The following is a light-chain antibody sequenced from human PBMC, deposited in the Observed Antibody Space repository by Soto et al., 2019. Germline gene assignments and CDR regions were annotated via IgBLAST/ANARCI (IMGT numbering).Light chain of an antibody. CDR2: LNSDGSH. Sequence: QTVVTQSPSASASLGASVKLTCTLSSGHNTYAIAWHQQQPEKGPRYLMKLNSDGSHRKGDGIPDRFSGSSSGAERYLTISSHQSEDEADYYCQTWDTGIWVFGGGTKVTVL. CDR3: QTWDTGIWV. V-gene: IGLV4-69*01. J-gene: IGLJ3*02. CDR1: SGHNTYA.